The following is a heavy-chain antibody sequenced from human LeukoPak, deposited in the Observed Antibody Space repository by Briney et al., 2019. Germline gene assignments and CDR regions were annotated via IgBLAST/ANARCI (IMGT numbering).Heavy chain of an antibody. D-gene: IGHD3-10*01. V-gene: IGHV4-30-4*01. Sequence: SQTLSLTCTVSGGSISSGDYYWSWIRQPPGKGLEWIGYIYYSGSTYYNPSLKSRVTISVDTSKNQFSLKLSSVTAADTAVYCCARVLYYGSGSYSNWFDPWGQGTLVTVSS. CDR1: GGSISSGDYY. J-gene: IGHJ5*02. CDR2: IYYSGST. CDR3: ARVLYYGSGSYSNWFDP.